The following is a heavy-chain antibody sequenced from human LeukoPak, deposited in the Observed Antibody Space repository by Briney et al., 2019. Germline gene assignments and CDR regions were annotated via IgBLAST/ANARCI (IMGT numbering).Heavy chain of an antibody. V-gene: IGHV3-15*01. Sequence: GGSLRLSCAASEFAFSNAWMSWVRQAPGKGLEWVGRIKSKTDGGTTDYAAPVKGRFTISRDDSKNTLYLQMNSLKTEGTAVYYCTTGGYGGQFDYWGQGTLVTVSS. CDR3: TTGGYGGQFDY. J-gene: IGHJ4*02. CDR1: EFAFSNAW. CDR2: IKSKTDGGTT. D-gene: IGHD5-12*01.